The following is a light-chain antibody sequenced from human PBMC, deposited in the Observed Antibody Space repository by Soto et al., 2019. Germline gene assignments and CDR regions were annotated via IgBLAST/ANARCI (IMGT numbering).Light chain of an antibody. CDR1: QSFRGL. J-gene: IGKJ5*01. V-gene: IGKV3-11*01. CDR3: QQRHMWPIT. Sequence: EIVLTQSPGTLSLSPGERATLSCRASQSFRGLLAWYQRKPGQAPRLLIYDAYNRATGIPPRFSGSGSGTDFTLTISSLEPEDSAVYYCQQRHMWPITVGQGTRLEIK. CDR2: DAY.